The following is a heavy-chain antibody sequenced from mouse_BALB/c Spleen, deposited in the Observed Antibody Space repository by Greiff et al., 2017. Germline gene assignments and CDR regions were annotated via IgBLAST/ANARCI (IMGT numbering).Heavy chain of an antibody. Sequence: EVKLLESGPGLVKPSQSLSLTCSVTGYSITSGYYWNWIRQFPGNKLEWMGYISYDGSNNYNPSLKNRISITRDTSKNQFFLKLNSVTTEDTATYYCARDKNYGSSECAYWGQGALVTVSA. CDR1: GYSITSGYY. CDR3: ARDKNYGSSECAY. D-gene: IGHD1-1*01. CDR2: ISYDGSN. V-gene: IGHV3-6*02. J-gene: IGHJ3*01.